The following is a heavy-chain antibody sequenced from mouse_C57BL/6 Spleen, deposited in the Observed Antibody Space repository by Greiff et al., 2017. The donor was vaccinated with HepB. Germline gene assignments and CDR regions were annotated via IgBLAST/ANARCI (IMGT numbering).Heavy chain of an antibody. Sequence: VKLMESGAELARPGASVKMSCKASGYTFTSYTMHWVKQRPGQGLEWIGYINPSSGYTKYNQKFKDKATLTADKSSSTAYMQLSSLTSEDSAVYYCARHSGPFAYWGQGTLVTVSA. CDR2: INPSSGYT. D-gene: IGHD3-2*02. CDR3: ARHSGPFAY. J-gene: IGHJ3*01. CDR1: GYTFTSYT. V-gene: IGHV1-4*01.